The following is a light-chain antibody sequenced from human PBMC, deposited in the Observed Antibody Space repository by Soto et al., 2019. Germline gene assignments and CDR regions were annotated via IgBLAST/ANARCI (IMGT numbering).Light chain of an antibody. CDR3: QHYGSSFT. CDR2: GAS. Sequence: EIVLTQSPGTLSLSPGERATLSCRASQRVSSSYLAWYQQKPGQAPRLLIYGASSRATGIPDRFSGSGSGTDFTLTISRLGPEDFAVYHCQHYGSSFTFGPGTKVDIK. CDR1: QRVSSSY. J-gene: IGKJ3*01. V-gene: IGKV3-20*01.